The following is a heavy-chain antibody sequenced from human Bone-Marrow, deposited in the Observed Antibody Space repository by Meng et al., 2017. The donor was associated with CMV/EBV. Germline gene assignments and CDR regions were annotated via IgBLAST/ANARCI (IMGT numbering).Heavy chain of an antibody. V-gene: IGHV3-30*04. Sequence: GGSLRLSCAASGFTFSSYAMHWVRQAPGKGLEWVAVISYDGSNKYYADSVKGRFTISRDNSKNTLYLQMNSLRAEDTAVYYCARVVVSRAPYFDFWGQGTLVTVSS. CDR3: ARVVVSRAPYFDF. CDR1: GFTFSSYA. CDR2: ISYDGSNK. J-gene: IGHJ4*02. D-gene: IGHD2-15*01.